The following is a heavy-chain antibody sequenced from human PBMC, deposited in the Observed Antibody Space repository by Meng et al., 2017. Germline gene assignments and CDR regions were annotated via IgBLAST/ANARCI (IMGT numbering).Heavy chain of an antibody. CDR3: ARVPGGIGAADY. D-gene: IGHD3-10*01. Sequence: QVDLKRWGEGRLKPSGTLSLTCAVFGGSFSGYDGSWIRQPPGKGLEGIGEINHSGSTNYNPSLKSRVTISVDTSKNQFSLKLSSVTAADTAVYYCARVPGGIGAADYWGQGTLVTVSS. J-gene: IGHJ4*02. CDR2: INHSGST. CDR1: GGSFSGYD. V-gene: IGHV4-34*01.